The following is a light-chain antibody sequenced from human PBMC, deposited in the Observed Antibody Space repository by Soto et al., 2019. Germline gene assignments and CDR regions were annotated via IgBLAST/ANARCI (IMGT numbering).Light chain of an antibody. Sequence: EIALTQSPGTLSSSPGERATLSCRASQSVSSRYLAWYQHKPGQAPRLLIYGASSMATGIRDRFSGSGSGTEFNFTTTRLEAEDFTVSYCEQYGSSVTFGPGTKVDIK. CDR2: GAS. CDR3: EQYGSSVT. V-gene: IGKV3-20*01. CDR1: QSVSSRY. J-gene: IGKJ3*01.